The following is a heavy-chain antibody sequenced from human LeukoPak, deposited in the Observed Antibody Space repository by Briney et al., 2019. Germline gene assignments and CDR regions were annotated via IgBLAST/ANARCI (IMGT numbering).Heavy chain of an antibody. D-gene: IGHD3-9*01. J-gene: IGHJ4*02. V-gene: IGHV3-9*01. CDR2: ITWDSGSI. Sequence: GGSLRLSCAASGFTFDDYAMHWVRQAPGKGLEWVSGITWDSGSIGYADSVKGRFTISRDNAKNSLYLQMNSLRAEDTAVYYCARDNDLLRYFDWPLDYWGQGTLVTVSS. CDR1: GFTFDDYA. CDR3: ARDNDLLRYFDWPLDY.